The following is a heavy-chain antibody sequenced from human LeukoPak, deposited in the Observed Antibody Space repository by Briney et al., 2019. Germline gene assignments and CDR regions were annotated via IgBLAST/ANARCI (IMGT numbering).Heavy chain of an antibody. CDR1: GYTFTRYY. Sequence: ASVKVSCKASGYTFTRYYMHWVRQAPGQGLEWMGVINPSGTSTTYAQKFQGRVTMTRDTSTSTVYMELGSLRSEDTAVYYCANVGLIEVTGTAHWGQGTLVTVSS. CDR2: INPSGTST. V-gene: IGHV1-46*01. J-gene: IGHJ4*02. D-gene: IGHD6-19*01. CDR3: ANVGLIEVTGTAH.